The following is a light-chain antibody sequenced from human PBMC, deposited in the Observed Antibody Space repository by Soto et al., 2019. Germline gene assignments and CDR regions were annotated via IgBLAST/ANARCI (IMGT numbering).Light chain of an antibody. V-gene: IGKV1-5*03. CDR2: KAS. CDR1: QSIGTW. J-gene: IGKJ1*01. CDR3: QQYNSYPWT. Sequence: DIQMTQSPSTLSASVGDRVSITCRASQSIGTWLAWYQQHPGRAPTLLIYKASSLESGVPSRFSGSGSETEFTLTVSSLQPDDFATYHCQQYNSYPWTCVQGTTVDIK.